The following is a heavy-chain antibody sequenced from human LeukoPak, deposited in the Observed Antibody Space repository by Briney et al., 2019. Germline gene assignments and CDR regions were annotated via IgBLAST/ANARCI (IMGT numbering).Heavy chain of an antibody. CDR1: GFTFSSYA. Sequence: PGGSLRLSCAVSGFTFSSYAMSWVRQAPGKGLEWVSTISGSGDNTYYADSVRGRFTISRDNSKNTLYLQMNSLRAEDTAIYYCAKASWANYFDYWGQGTLVTVSS. CDR2: ISGSGDNT. J-gene: IGHJ4*02. D-gene: IGHD2-2*01. V-gene: IGHV3-23*01. CDR3: AKASWANYFDY.